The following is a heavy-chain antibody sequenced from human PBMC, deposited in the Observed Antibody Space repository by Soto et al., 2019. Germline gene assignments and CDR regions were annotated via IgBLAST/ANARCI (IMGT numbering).Heavy chain of an antibody. CDR2: ISYDGNNK. Sequence: QVQLVESGGGVVQPGRSLRLSCAASGLTFSRYTMHWVRQAPGKGLEWVAVISYDGNNKYYADSVKGRFTISRDNSKNTLSLQMNSLRPEDTAVYYCARFRSERPWHYWGQGTLVTVSS. J-gene: IGHJ4*02. CDR1: GLTFSRYT. CDR3: ARFRSERPWHY. V-gene: IGHV3-30-3*01.